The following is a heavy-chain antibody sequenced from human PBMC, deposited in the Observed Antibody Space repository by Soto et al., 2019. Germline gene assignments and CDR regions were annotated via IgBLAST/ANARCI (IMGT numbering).Heavy chain of an antibody. CDR1: GGSISSSNW. D-gene: IGHD6-13*01. V-gene: IGHV4-4*02. CDR3: ARGRNLEYSSLVFEY. J-gene: IGHJ4*02. CDR2: IYYSGST. Sequence: QVQLQESGPGLVKPSGTLSLTCAVSGGSISSSNWWSWVRQPPGKGLEWIGEIYYSGSTNYNSSLKSRVTISVDKSKYQFSLQLRSVTAADTAVYYCARGRNLEYSSLVFEYWGQGTLVTVSS.